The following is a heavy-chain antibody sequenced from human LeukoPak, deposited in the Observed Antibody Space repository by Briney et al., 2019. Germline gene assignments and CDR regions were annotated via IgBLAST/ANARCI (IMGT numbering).Heavy chain of an antibody. V-gene: IGHV1-18*01. D-gene: IGHD3-3*01. CDR3: ARYYSNELLFLEWLTVNPYAMDV. CDR2: ISAYNGNT. Sequence: ASVKVSCKASGYTFTSYGISWVRQAPGQVLEWMGWISAYNGNTNYAQKLQGRVTMTTDTSTSTAYMELRSLRSDDTAVYYCARYYSNELLFLEWLTVNPYAMDVWGQGTTVTVSS. CDR1: GYTFTSYG. J-gene: IGHJ6*02.